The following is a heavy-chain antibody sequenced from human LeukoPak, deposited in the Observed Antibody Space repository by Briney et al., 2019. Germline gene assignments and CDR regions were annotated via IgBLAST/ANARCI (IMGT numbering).Heavy chain of an antibody. CDR1: GGSISSSSYY. D-gene: IGHD2-15*01. V-gene: IGHV4-39*01. CDR3: ARGQANCSGGSCYSAYYFDY. J-gene: IGHJ4*02. CDR2: IYYSGST. Sequence: SETLSLTCTVSGGSISSSSYYWGWIRQPPGKGLEWIGSIYYSGSTYYNPSLKSRVTISVDTSKNQFSLKLSSVTAADTAVYYCARGQANCSGGSCYSAYYFDYWGQGTLVTVSS.